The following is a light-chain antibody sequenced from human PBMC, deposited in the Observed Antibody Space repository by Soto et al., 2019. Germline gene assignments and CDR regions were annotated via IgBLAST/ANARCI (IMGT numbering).Light chain of an antibody. V-gene: IGLV1-44*01. J-gene: IGLJ1*01. CDR3: AAWDYSLNGYG. CDR2: SNN. CDR1: SSNIGSNT. Sequence: VVTQPPSASGTPGQRVTISCSGSSSNIGSNTVNWYQQLPGTAPKLLIYSNNQRPSGVPDRFSGSKSGTSDSLAISGLQSEDEADYYCAAWDYSLNGYGFGTGTKLTVL.